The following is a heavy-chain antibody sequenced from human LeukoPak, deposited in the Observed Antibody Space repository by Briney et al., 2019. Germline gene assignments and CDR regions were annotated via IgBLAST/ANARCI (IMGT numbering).Heavy chain of an antibody. CDR3: ASGYCSSTSCYWIGGMDV. J-gene: IGHJ6*03. CDR1: GGTFSSYA. V-gene: IGHV1-69*05. CDR2: IIPIFGTA. D-gene: IGHD2-2*01. Sequence: SVKVSCKASGGTFSSYAISWVRQAPGQGLEWMGGIIPIFGTANYAQKFQGRVTITTDESTSTAYMELSSLRSEDTAVYYCASGYCSSTSCYWIGGMDVWGKGTTVTVSS.